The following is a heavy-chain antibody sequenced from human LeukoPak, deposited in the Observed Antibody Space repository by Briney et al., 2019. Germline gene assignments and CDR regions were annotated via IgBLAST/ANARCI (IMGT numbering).Heavy chain of an antibody. CDR2: IYYRGST. V-gene: IGHV4-39*07. CDR3: ARGGSSGWYYFDY. CDR1: GGSISSSSYY. D-gene: IGHD6-19*01. Sequence: SEILSLTCSVSGGSISSSSYYWGWIRQPPGKGLEWIGNIYYRGSTYYKPSLKSRVTISVDTSKNQFSLKLSSATAADTAVYYCARGGSSGWYYFDYWGQGTLVTVSS. J-gene: IGHJ4*02.